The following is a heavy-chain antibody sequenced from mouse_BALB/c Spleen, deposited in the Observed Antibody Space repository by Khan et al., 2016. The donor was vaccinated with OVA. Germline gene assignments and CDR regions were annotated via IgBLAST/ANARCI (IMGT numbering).Heavy chain of an antibody. CDR3: ASHLTGSFAY. CDR1: GFTFSSYG. V-gene: IGHV5-6*01. Sequence: EVELVESGGDLVKPGGSLKLSCAASGFTFSSYGMSWVRQTPVKRLEWVATISSGGSYTYYPDSVKGRFTISRDNAKNTLYLQMSSLKSEDTAMYYCASHLTGSFAYWGQGTLVTVSA. CDR2: ISSGGSYT. D-gene: IGHD4-1*01. J-gene: IGHJ3*01.